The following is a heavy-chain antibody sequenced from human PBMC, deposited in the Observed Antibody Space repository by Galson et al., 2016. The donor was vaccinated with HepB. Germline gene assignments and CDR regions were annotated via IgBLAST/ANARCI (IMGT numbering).Heavy chain of an antibody. Sequence: SLRLSCAASGFTFDYYTMNWVRQAPGRGLEWVSYINRSSDTIHYADSVKGRFTVSRDNGQNSLFLQMNGLRGDDTGVYYCARATAGAAARFDSWGQGTLVTVSS. V-gene: IGHV3-48*01. CDR1: GFTFDYYT. CDR3: ARATAGAAARFDS. CDR2: INRSSDTI. J-gene: IGHJ4*02. D-gene: IGHD6-25*01.